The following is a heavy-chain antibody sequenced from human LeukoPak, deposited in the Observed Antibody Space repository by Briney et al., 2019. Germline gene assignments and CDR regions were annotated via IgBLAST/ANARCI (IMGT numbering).Heavy chain of an antibody. CDR3: ARGSAVNIDI. D-gene: IGHD2/OR15-2a*01. J-gene: IGHJ3*02. V-gene: IGHV3-11*01. Sequence: GGSLRLSCAASGFTFSDYSMSWIRQAPGKGLECISYISNGGGTIYYADSVKGRFTISRDNAKHSLYLQMNSLRADDTAVYYCARGSAVNIDIWGQGTMVTVPS. CDR1: GFTFSDYS. CDR2: ISNGGGTI.